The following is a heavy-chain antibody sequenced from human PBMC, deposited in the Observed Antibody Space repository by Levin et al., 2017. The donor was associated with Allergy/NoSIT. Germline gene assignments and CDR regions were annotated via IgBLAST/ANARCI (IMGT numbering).Heavy chain of an antibody. CDR3: ARRDSDGSNSFDY. CDR2: IFPSDSDT. V-gene: IGHV5-51*01. D-gene: IGHD4-23*01. Sequence: AASVKVSCQASGYSFTSYWFGWVRQRPGKGLEWMGLIFPSDSDTRVSPSFQGQIIMSVDKSISTAYLQLSSLNASDSAMYYCARRDSDGSNSFDYWGQGTLVTVSS. J-gene: IGHJ4*02. CDR1: GYSFTSYW.